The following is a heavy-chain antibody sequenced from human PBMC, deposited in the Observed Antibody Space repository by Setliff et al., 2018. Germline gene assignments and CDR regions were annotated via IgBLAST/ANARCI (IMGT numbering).Heavy chain of an antibody. CDR2: IYSSGST. CDR3: ARVSNYYGSGTKSGDYGMDV. V-gene: IGHV4-30-4*08. CDR1: GGSISSGDYY. J-gene: IGHJ6*02. Sequence: SETLSLTCTVSGGSISSGDYYWSWIRQPPGKGLEWIGYIYSSGSTYYNPSLKSRVSISVDTSKNQFSLKLSSVTAADTAVCYCARVSNYYGSGTKSGDYGMDVWGQGTTVTVSS. D-gene: IGHD3-10*01.